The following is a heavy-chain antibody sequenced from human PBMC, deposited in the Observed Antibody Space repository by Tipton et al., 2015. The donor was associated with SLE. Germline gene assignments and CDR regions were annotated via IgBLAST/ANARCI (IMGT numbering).Heavy chain of an antibody. Sequence: SLRLSCAASGSTFSRHWMHWVRQAPGKGLVWVSRINSDGRSISYADSVKGRFTISRDNSKNTLYLQMNSLRAEDTAVYYCAKDFSSSSTHYYYYGMDVWGQGTTVTVSS. V-gene: IGHV3-74*01. CDR1: GSTFSRHW. D-gene: IGHD6-6*01. J-gene: IGHJ6*02. CDR3: AKDFSSSSTHYYYYGMDV. CDR2: INSDGRSI.